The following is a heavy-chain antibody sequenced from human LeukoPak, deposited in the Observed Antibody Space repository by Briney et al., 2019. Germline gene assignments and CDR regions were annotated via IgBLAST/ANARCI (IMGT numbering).Heavy chain of an antibody. J-gene: IGHJ4*02. CDR1: GFTFSSYG. Sequence: GGSLRLSCAASGFTFSSYGMHWVRQAPGKGLEWVAVIWYDGSNKYYADSVKGRFTISRDSSKNTLYLQMNSLRAEDTAVYYCARDRGLMGTIDYWGQGTLVTVSS. V-gene: IGHV3-33*01. D-gene: IGHD2-8*01. CDR3: ARDRGLMGTIDY. CDR2: IWYDGSNK.